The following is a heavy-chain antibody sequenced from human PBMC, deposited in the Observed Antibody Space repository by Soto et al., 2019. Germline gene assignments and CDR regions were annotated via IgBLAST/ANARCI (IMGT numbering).Heavy chain of an antibody. Sequence: QVQLVQSGAEVKKPGSSVKVSCKASGGTFSSYTISWVRQAPGQGLEWMGRIIPILGIANYAQKFQGRVTITADKSTSTAYMELSSLRSEDTAVYYCAGVSDRPALDYYYYYGMDVWGQGTTVTVSS. CDR2: IIPILGIA. V-gene: IGHV1-69*02. D-gene: IGHD6-6*01. J-gene: IGHJ6*02. CDR1: GGTFSSYT. CDR3: AGVSDRPALDYYYYYGMDV.